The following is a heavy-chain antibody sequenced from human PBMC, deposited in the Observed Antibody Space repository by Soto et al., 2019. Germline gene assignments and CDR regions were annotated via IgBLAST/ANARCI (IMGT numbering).Heavy chain of an antibody. V-gene: IGHV4-31*03. CDR1: GGSISNGGYY. D-gene: IGHD3-3*01. Sequence: SETLSLTCTVSGGSISNGGYYWTWIRQHPGKGLEWIGYIYYSGSTYYNPSLKSRVTISVDTSKNQFSVKLTSVTAADTAVYYCARDVTDFWSGHEGMDVWGQGTTVTVSS. J-gene: IGHJ6*02. CDR3: ARDVTDFWSGHEGMDV. CDR2: IYYSGST.